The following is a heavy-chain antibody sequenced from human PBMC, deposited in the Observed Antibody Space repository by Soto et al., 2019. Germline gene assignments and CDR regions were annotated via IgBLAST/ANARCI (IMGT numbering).Heavy chain of an antibody. D-gene: IGHD1-26*01. Sequence: ASVKVFCKASGYTFTDYGISWVRQAPGQWLEWVGIINPSGGSTTYAQKFQGRATMTRDTSTSTVYMELSSLRFDDTAVYYCTRELGGSYFDYWGQGTPVTVSS. J-gene: IGHJ4*02. CDR1: GYTFTDYG. CDR3: TRELGGSYFDY. CDR2: INPSGGST. V-gene: IGHV1-46*03.